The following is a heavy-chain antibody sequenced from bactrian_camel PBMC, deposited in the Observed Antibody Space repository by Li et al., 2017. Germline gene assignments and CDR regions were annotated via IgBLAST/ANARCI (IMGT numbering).Heavy chain of an antibody. V-gene: IGHV3S31*01. D-gene: IGHD4*01. CDR1: GFIFSSYA. CDR2: ISGDGST. Sequence: VQLVESGGDLVQPGGSLRLSCTASGFIFSSYAMSWVRQNPGKGLEWVSGISGDGSTYYADSVKGRFTISRDNAKKTLDLQMNSLKTEDTAVYYCGAGGIATMRYGGQGTQVTVS. CDR3: GAGGIATMRY. J-gene: IGHJ4*01.